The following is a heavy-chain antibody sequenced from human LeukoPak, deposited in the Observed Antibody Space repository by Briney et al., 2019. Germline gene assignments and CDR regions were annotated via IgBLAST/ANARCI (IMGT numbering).Heavy chain of an antibody. CDR3: AKGHTSLAP. J-gene: IGHJ4*02. D-gene: IGHD5-18*01. Sequence: GGSLRLSCAASGFSSTTSWMSWVRQAPGEGLEWVASIEQDGSEKYYVDSMKGRFTISRDNAKNSLFLQMNRLRAEDTAVYYCAKGHTSLAPGGQGALVTVSS. CDR1: GFSSTTSW. V-gene: IGHV3-7*01. CDR2: IEQDGSEK.